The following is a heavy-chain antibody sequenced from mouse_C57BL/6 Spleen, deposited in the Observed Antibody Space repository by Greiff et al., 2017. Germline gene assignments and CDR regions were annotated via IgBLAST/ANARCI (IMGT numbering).Heavy chain of an antibody. CDR1: GYAFSSSW. V-gene: IGHV1-82*01. CDR2: IYPGDGAT. CDR3: AREAVVARGYFEV. D-gene: IGHD1-1*01. Sequence: QVQLQQSGPELVKPGASVQISCKASGYAFSSSWMNWVKQRPGKGLEWIGRIYPGDGATNYNGKFKGKATLTADKSSSTAYMQLSSLTSEDSAVYFCAREAVVARGYFEVWGTGTTVTVSS. J-gene: IGHJ1*03.